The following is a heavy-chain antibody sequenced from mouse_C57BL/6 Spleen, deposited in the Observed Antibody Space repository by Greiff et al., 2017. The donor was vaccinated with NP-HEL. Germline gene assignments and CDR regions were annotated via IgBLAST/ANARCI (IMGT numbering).Heavy chain of an antibody. D-gene: IGHD1-1*01. Sequence: QVQLKESGPGLVAPSQSLSITCTVSGFSLTSYGVHWVRQPPGKGLEWLVVIWSDGSTTYNSALKSRLSISKDNSKSQVFLKMNSLQTDDTAMYYCARQATTVVAEAMDYWGQGTSVTVSS. J-gene: IGHJ4*01. CDR2: IWSDGST. CDR1: GFSLTSYG. CDR3: ARQATTVVAEAMDY. V-gene: IGHV2-6-1*01.